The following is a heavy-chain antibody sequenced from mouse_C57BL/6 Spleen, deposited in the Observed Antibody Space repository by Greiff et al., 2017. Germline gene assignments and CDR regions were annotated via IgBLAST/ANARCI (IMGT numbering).Heavy chain of an antibody. CDR1: GYTFTSYW. CDR2: IHPNSGST. J-gene: IGHJ2*01. Sequence: QVQLKQPGAELVKPGASVKLSCKASGYTFTSYWMHWVKQRPGQGLEWIGMIHPNSGSTNYNEKFKSKATLTVDKSSSTAYMQLSSLTSEDAAVYYCARRVTTVPYYFDYWGQGTTLTVSS. V-gene: IGHV1-64*01. D-gene: IGHD1-1*01. CDR3: ARRVTTVPYYFDY.